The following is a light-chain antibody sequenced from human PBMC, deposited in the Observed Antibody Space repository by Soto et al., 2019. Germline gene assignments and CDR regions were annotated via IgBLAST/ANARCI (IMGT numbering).Light chain of an antibody. Sequence: DIQMTQSPSTLSASVGDRVTITCRASQSISSWLAWYQQKPGKAPKLLIYDASSLESGVPSRFSGSGSGTEFTLTIITLHPDGVAYDNCHHYNSYTLPFGKGTMLDIK. CDR2: DAS. V-gene: IGKV1-5*01. CDR3: HHYNSYTLP. CDR1: QSISSW. J-gene: IGKJ5*01.